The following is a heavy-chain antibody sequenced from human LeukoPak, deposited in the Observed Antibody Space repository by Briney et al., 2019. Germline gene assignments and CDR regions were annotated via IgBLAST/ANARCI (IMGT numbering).Heavy chain of an antibody. CDR1: GGSFSGYY. D-gene: IGHD6-13*01. Sequence: SETLSLTCAVYGGSFSGYYWSWIRQPPGKGLEWIGEINHSGSTKYNPSLKSRVTISVDTSKNQFSLKLSSVTAADTAVYYCARGLGAYSSSWHYRYYYYGMDVWGQGTTVTVSS. J-gene: IGHJ6*02. CDR2: INHSGST. V-gene: IGHV4-34*01. CDR3: ARGLGAYSSSWHYRYYYYGMDV.